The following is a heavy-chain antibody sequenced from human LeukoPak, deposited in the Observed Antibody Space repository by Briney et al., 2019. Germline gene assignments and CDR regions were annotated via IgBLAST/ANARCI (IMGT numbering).Heavy chain of an antibody. CDR3: ARDTSWDYYGSGSYLGDY. CDR2: ISYDGSNK. CDR1: GFTFSSYA. J-gene: IGHJ4*02. V-gene: IGHV3-30-3*01. Sequence: PGRCLRLSCAASGFTFSSYAMHWVRQAPGKGLEWVAVISYDGSNKYYADSVKGRFTISRDNSKNTLYLQMNSLRAEDTAVYYCARDTSWDYYGSGSYLGDYWGQGTLVTVSS. D-gene: IGHD3-10*01.